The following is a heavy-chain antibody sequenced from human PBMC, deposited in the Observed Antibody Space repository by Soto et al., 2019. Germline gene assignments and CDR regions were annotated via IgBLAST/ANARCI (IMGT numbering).Heavy chain of an antibody. J-gene: IGHJ4*02. CDR1: GFTFSSYW. CDR3: ARVSVTPLYGPEVSSFDY. Sequence: GGSLRLSCAASGFTFSSYWMSWVRQAPGKGLEWVANIKQDGSEKYYVDSVKGRFTISRDNAKNSLYLQMNSLRAEDTAVYYCARVSVTPLYGPEVSSFDYWGQGTLVTVSS. D-gene: IGHD4-17*01. CDR2: IKQDGSEK. V-gene: IGHV3-7*01.